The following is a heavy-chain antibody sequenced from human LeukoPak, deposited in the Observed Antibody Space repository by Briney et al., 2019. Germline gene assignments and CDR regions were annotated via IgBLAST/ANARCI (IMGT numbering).Heavy chain of an antibody. CDR3: ARHYDYDTSGYYGFDY. Sequence: GESLKISCKGSGYSFTSYWIGWVRQMPGKGLEWMGIIYPGDSDTRYSPSFQGQVTISADKSISTAYLQWSSLEASDTAMYYCARHYDYDTSGYYGFDYWGQGTLVTVSS. V-gene: IGHV5-51*01. CDR1: GYSFTSYW. CDR2: IYPGDSDT. J-gene: IGHJ4*02. D-gene: IGHD3-22*01.